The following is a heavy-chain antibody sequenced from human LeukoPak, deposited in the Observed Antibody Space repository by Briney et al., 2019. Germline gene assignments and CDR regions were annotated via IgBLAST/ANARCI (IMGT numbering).Heavy chain of an antibody. CDR3: ASQLRSSGYPLEF. V-gene: IGHV4-61*08. CDR1: GGSISSGDYY. J-gene: IGHJ4*02. D-gene: IGHD6-13*01. CDR2: IYYSGST. Sequence: PSETLSLTCTVSGGSISSGDYYWSWIRQPPGKGLEWIGYIYYSGSTNYNPSLKSRVTISVDTSKNQFSLKLSSVTAADTAVYYCASQLRSSGYPLEFWGQGTLVTVSS.